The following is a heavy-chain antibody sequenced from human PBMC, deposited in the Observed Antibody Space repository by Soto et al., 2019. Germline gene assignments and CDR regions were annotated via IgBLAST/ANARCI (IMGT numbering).Heavy chain of an antibody. D-gene: IGHD6-13*01. V-gene: IGHV3-74*01. CDR1: GFAFDSYW. CDR3: TRGPRPSSAGTGAY. Sequence: EVQLVESGGGLVQPGGSLRLSCAASGFAFDSYWMHWVRQVPGEGPVWVSRIDYDGTTTTYAGSVKGRFTISRDNAKNTLYLQMNSLRAEDTAVYYCTRGPRPSSAGTGAYWGQGTLVTVSS. CDR2: IDYDGTTT. J-gene: IGHJ4*02.